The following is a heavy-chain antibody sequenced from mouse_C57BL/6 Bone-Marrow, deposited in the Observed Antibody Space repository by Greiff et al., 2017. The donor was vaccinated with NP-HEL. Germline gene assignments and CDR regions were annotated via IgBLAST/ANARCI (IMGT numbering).Heavy chain of an antibody. CDR3: TANWCFDY. CDR1: GFNIKDDY. Sequence: VQLKQSGAELVRPGASVKLSCTASGFNIKDDYMHWVKQRPEQGLEWIGWIDPENGDTEYASKFQGKATITADTSSNTAYLQLSSLTSEDTAVYSCTANWCFDYWGRGTTLTVSS. CDR2: IDPENGDT. V-gene: IGHV14-4*01. J-gene: IGHJ2*01. D-gene: IGHD4-1*01.